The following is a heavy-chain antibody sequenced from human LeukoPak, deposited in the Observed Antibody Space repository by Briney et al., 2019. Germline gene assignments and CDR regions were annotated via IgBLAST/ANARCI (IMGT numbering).Heavy chain of an antibody. D-gene: IGHD6-13*01. CDR2: FDPEDGET. Sequence: ASVKVSCKVSGYTLTELSMHWVRQAPGKGLEWMGGFDPEDGETIYAQKFHGRVTMTEDTSTDTAYMELSSLRSEDTAVYYCATVGIAADRWFDPWGQGTLVTVSS. CDR1: GYTLTELS. CDR3: ATVGIAADRWFDP. J-gene: IGHJ5*02. V-gene: IGHV1-24*01.